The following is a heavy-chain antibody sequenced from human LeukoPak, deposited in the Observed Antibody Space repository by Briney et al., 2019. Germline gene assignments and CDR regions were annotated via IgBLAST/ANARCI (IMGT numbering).Heavy chain of an antibody. CDR2: IGTVGDT. Sequence: SGGSLRLSCAASGFTLSTTDLQWVRQGTGKRLEWVSAIGTVGDTYYAGSVKGRFTISRDDAKNSLYLQMNSLRAGDTAVYYCATEIMDVGPHYYNGIGVWGQGTTVTVSS. D-gene: IGHD3-16*01. J-gene: IGHJ6*02. CDR3: ATEIMDVGPHYYNGIGV. CDR1: GFTLSTTD. V-gene: IGHV3-13*01.